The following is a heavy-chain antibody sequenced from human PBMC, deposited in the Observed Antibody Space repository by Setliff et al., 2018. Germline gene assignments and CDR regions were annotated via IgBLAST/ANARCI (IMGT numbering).Heavy chain of an antibody. CDR3: AKDLASWSPDR. Sequence: GGSLRLSCAASGFTFSSYTMTWVRQAPGKGLEWVSDISATGGATYYADSVKGRFTIFRDNSKNSLYLQMNDLRAEDTAVYYCAKDLASWSPDRWGLGTLVTVSS. D-gene: IGHD3-3*01. CDR2: ISATGGAT. V-gene: IGHV3-23*01. CDR1: GFTFSSYT. J-gene: IGHJ4*02.